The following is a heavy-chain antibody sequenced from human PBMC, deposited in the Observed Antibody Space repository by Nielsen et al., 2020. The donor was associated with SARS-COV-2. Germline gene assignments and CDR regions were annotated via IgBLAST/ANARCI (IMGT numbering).Heavy chain of an antibody. J-gene: IGHJ5*02. CDR1: GCTFTSYY. CDR2: INPSGGST. D-gene: IGHD3-22*01. Sequence: ASVKVSCKASGCTFTSYYMHWVRQAPGQGLEWMGIINPSGGSTSYAQKFQGRVTMTRDTSTSTVYMELSSLRSEDTAVYYCARETYYSDSSEPPYNWFDPWGQGTLVTVSS. CDR3: ARETYYSDSSEPPYNWFDP. V-gene: IGHV1-46*01.